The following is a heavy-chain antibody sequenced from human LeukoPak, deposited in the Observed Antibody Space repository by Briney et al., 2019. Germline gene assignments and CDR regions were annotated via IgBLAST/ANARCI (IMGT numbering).Heavy chain of an antibody. CDR1: GGSISSSGYY. CDR3: ARAELSHRGYHYGMDV. D-gene: IGHD1-14*01. J-gene: IGHJ6*02. CDR2: IYHSGST. Sequence: SETLSLTCTFSGGSISSSGYYWTWIRQPPGKALGWIGSIYHSGSTYYNTSLKSRVIISADTSKNQLSLKLSSVTAADTAVYSCARAELSHRGYHYGMDVWGQGATVTVS. V-gene: IGHV4-31*03.